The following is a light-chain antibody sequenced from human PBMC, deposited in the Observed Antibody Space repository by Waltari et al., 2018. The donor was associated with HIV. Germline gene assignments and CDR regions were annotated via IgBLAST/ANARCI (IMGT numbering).Light chain of an antibody. CDR3: VIYYGGSWV. CDR2: NTD. CDR1: TGTVISLNY. V-gene: IGLV7-43*01. Sequence: QTVVTQEPSLTVSPGGTVTLTCASSTGTVISLNYPSWFQHKPGQAPRSLIYNTDNRHSGTPDRFSGSRPGGKAALTLSGVQPEGEADYYCVIYYGGSWVFGGGTRLTVL. J-gene: IGLJ3*02.